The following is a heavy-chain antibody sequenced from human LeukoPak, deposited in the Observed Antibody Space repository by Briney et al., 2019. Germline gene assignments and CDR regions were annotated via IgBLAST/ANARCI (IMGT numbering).Heavy chain of an antibody. J-gene: IGHJ3*02. CDR2: INPNSGGT. V-gene: IGHV1-2*06. Sequence: ASVKVSCKASGYTFTGYYMHWVRQAPGQGLEWMGRINPNSGGTNYAQKFQGRVTMTRDTSISTAYMELSRLRSEDTAVYYCASPREDTGGYSYGYFYAFDIWGQGTMVTVSS. CDR1: GYTFTGYY. D-gene: IGHD5-18*01. CDR3: ASPREDTGGYSYGYFYAFDI.